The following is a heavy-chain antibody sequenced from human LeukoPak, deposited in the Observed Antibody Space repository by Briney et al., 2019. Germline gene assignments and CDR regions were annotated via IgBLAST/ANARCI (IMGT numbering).Heavy chain of an antibody. CDR2: MNAGNGNT. CDR1: GYTFTSYA. V-gene: IGHV1-3*01. D-gene: IGHD5-18*01. CDR3: ARVVRGYSYGTFDY. J-gene: IGHJ4*02. Sequence: ASVKVSCKASGYTFTSYAMHWVRQAPGQRLEWVGWMNAGNGNTKYSQKFQGRVTITRDTSASTAYMELSSLRSDDTAVYYCARVVRGYSYGTFDYWGQGNLVTVSS.